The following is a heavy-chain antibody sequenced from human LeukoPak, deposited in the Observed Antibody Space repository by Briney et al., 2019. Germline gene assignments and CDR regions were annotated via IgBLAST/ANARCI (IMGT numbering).Heavy chain of an antibody. J-gene: IGHJ4*02. D-gene: IGHD4-11*01. CDR3: AKMTTVTYAFDY. Sequence: GGSLRLSCAASGFTFSSYGMHWVRQAPGKGLEWVAFIRYDGSNKYYADSVKGRFTISRDNSKNTLYLQMNSLRAEDTAVYYCAKMTTVTYAFDYWGQGTLVTVSS. V-gene: IGHV3-30*02. CDR2: IRYDGSNK. CDR1: GFTFSSYG.